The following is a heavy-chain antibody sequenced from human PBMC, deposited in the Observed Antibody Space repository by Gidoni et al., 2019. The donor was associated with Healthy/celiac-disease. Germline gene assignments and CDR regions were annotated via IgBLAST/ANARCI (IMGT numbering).Heavy chain of an antibody. CDR1: GGSIIISSYY. D-gene: IGHD3-10*01. CDR2: IYYSGST. V-gene: IGHV4-39*07. CDR3: ARDWGYYGSGSYSPEYFQH. J-gene: IGHJ1*01. Sequence: QLQLQESGPGLVKPSETLSLTCTVSGGSIIISSYYWGWIRQPPGKGLEWIGSIYYSGSTYYNPSLKSRVTISVDTSKNQFSLKLSSVTAADTAVYYCARDWGYYGSGSYSPEYFQHWGQGTLVTVSS.